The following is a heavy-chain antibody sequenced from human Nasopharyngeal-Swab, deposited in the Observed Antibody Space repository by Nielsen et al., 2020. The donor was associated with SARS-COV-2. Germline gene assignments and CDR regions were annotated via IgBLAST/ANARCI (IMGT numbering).Heavy chain of an antibody. V-gene: IGHV1-58*01. CDR2: IVVGSGNT. CDR1: GFTFTSSA. J-gene: IGHJ4*02. D-gene: IGHD2-15*01. Sequence: SVKVSCKASGFTFTSSAVQCVRQARGQRLEWIGWIVVGSGNTNYAQKFQERVTITRDMSTSTAYMELSSLRSEDTAVYYCAGGYCSGGSCYPPEGYWGQGTLVTVSS. CDR3: AGGYCSGGSCYPPEGY.